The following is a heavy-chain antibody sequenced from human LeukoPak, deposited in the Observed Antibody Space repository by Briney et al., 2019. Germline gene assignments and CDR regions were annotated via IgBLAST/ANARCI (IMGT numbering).Heavy chain of an antibody. CDR1: GYTFTSYA. CDR2: INTNTGNP. J-gene: IGHJ4*02. D-gene: IGHD7-27*01. V-gene: IGHV7-4-1*02. Sequence: GASVKVSCKASGYTFTSYAMNWVRRAAGQGLEWMGWINTNTGNPTYAQGFTGQFVFSLDTSVSTAYLQISSLKAEDTAVYYCARDIPGDRGRADYWGQGTLVTVSS. CDR3: ARDIPGDRGRADY.